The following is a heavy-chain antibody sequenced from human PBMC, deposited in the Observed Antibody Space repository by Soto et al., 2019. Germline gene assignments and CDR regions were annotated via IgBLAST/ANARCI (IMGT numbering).Heavy chain of an antibody. CDR2: ISADGSEK. CDR3: AKKPRLLDS. D-gene: IGHD6-6*01. J-gene: IGHJ4*02. Sequence: SGGSLRLSCAASGFIFSGSWMNWVRQAPGKGLEWVAYISADGSEKNYVDSVKGRFTISRDNAKNSLYLQMNSLRAEDTAVYYCAKKPRLLDSWGQGTLVTVSS. V-gene: IGHV3-7*01. CDR1: GFIFSGSW.